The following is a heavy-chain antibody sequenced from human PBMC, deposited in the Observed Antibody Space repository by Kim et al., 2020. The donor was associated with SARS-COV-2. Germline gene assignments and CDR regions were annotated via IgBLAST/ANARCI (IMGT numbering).Heavy chain of an antibody. J-gene: IGHJ4*02. V-gene: IGHV3-21*01. D-gene: IGHD3-10*01. Sequence: SSSSSYIYYADSVKGRFTISRDNAKNSLYLQMNSLRAEDTAVYYCAREGVWGQGTLVTVSS. CDR3: AREGV. CDR2: SSSSSYI.